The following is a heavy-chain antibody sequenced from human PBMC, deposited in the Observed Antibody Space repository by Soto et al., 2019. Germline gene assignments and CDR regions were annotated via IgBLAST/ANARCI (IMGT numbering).Heavy chain of an antibody. CDR2: FDPEDGET. V-gene: IGHV1-24*01. CDR1: GYTLTELS. J-gene: IGHJ4*02. Sequence: GASVKVSCKVSGYTLTELSMHWVRQAPGKGLEWMGGFDPEDGETIYAQKFQGRVTMTEDTSTDTAYMELSSLRSEDTAVYYCATAYGDYWYFDYWGQGTLVTSPQ. D-gene: IGHD4-17*01. CDR3: ATAYGDYWYFDY.